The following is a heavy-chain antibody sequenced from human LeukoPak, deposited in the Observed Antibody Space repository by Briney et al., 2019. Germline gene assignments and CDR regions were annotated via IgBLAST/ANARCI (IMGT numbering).Heavy chain of an antibody. CDR3: ARDVVQLPATGLGSYWYFDL. CDR2: IYTSGST. CDR1: GGSISSYY. J-gene: IGHJ2*01. V-gene: IGHV4-4*07. D-gene: IGHD7-27*01. Sequence: SETLSLTCTVSGGSISSYYWSWIRQPAGKGLEWIGRIYTSGSTNYNPSLKSRVTISVDTSKNQFSLKLSSVTAADTAVYYCARDVVQLPATGLGSYWYFDLWGRGTLVTVSS.